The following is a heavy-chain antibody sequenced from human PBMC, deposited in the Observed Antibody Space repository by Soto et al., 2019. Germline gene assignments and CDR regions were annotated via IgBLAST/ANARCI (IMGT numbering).Heavy chain of an antibody. CDR2: INAYNGNT. CDR1: GYTFTSYG. D-gene: IGHD2-2*01. Sequence: ASVKVSCKTSGYTFTSYGISWVRQAPGQGLEWKGWINAYNGNTNYAQKLQGRVTMTTDTSTSTAYMELRSLRSDDTAVYYCARVIQRGYCSSTSCYFPRDYWGQGTLVTVS. V-gene: IGHV1-18*01. CDR3: ARVIQRGYCSSTSCYFPRDY. J-gene: IGHJ4*02.